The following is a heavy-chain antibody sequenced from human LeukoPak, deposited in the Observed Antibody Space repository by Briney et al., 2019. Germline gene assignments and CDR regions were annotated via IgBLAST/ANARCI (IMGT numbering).Heavy chain of an antibody. CDR2: IYYSRST. CDR3: ARASKIDYYDSRYFQH. CDR1: GGSISSYY. V-gene: IGHV4-59*01. Sequence: SETLSLTCTVSGGSISSYYWSWIRQPPGKGLEWIGYIYYSRSTNYNPSLKSRVTISVDTSKNQFSLKLGSVTAADTAVYYCARASKIDYYDSRYFQHWGQGTLVTVSS. D-gene: IGHD3-22*01. J-gene: IGHJ1*01.